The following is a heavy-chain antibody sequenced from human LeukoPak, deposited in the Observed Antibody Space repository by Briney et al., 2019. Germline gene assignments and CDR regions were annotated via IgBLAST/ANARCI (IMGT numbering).Heavy chain of an antibody. J-gene: IGHJ4*02. Sequence: PSQTLSLTCTVSGGSISSGDYYWSWIRQPPGKGLEWIGYIYYSGSTYYNPSLKSRVTISVDTSKNQSSLKLSSVTAADTAVYYCARLPGYDSSGYYYGDYWGQGTLVTVSS. V-gene: IGHV4-30-4*08. CDR3: ARLPGYDSSGYYYGDY. CDR2: IYYSGST. CDR1: GGSISSGDYY. D-gene: IGHD3-22*01.